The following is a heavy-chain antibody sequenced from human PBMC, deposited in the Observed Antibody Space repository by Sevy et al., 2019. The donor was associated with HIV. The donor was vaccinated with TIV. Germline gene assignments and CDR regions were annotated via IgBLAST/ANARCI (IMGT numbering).Heavy chain of an antibody. V-gene: IGHV4-31*03. CDR2: IYYSGST. CDR3: ARDRTTVVTHYYYYGMDV. CDR1: GGSISSGGYY. D-gene: IGHD4-17*01. Sequence: SEILSLTCTVSGGSISSGGYYWSWIRQHPGKGLEWIGYIYYSGSTYYNPSLKSRVTISVDTSKNQFSLKLSSVTAADTAVYYCARDRTTVVTHYYYYGMDVWGQGTTVTVSS. J-gene: IGHJ6*02.